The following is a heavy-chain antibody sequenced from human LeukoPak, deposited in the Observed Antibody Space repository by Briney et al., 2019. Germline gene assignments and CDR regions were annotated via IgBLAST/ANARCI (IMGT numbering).Heavy chain of an antibody. CDR3: ARPRAYDSRDLDY. V-gene: IGHV3-48*04. CDR1: GFTFSSYS. J-gene: IGHJ4*02. CDR2: ISSSSSTI. D-gene: IGHD3-16*01. Sequence: GGSLRLSCAASGFTFSSYSMNWVRQAPGKGLEWVSYISSSSSTIYYADSVKGRFTISRDNAKNSLYLQMSSLRAEDTAVYYCARPRAYDSRDLDYWGQGALVTVSS.